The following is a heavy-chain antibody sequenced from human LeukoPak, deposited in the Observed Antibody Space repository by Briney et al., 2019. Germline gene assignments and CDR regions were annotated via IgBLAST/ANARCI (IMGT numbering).Heavy chain of an antibody. D-gene: IGHD3-10*01. V-gene: IGHV3-74*01. Sequence: GGSLRLSCAGSGFTFSSYWMHWVRQAPGKGLVWVSGISTDGSEIYYADFVKGRFTISRDNARGTLYLMMNSLRAEDTAVYYCTTNWIGASYWGQGIVVTVSS. CDR3: TTNWIGASY. J-gene: IGHJ4*02. CDR1: GFTFSSYW. CDR2: ISTDGSEI.